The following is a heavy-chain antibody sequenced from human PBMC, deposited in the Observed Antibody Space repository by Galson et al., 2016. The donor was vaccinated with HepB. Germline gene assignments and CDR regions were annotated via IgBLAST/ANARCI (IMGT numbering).Heavy chain of an antibody. CDR2: ISPYNGDT. CDR1: GYTFTSYG. D-gene: IGHD3-16*02. Sequence: SVKVSCKASGYTFTSYGISWVRQAPGQGLEWMGWISPYNGDTNYAQKLQGRVTVTTDTSASTAYMELSSLRSEDTAVYYCAADYHDTYFDPWGQGTLVTVSS. V-gene: IGHV1-18*01. J-gene: IGHJ5*02. CDR3: AADYHDTYFDP.